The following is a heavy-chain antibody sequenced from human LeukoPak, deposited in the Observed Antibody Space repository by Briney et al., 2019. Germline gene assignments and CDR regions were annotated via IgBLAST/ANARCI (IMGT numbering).Heavy chain of an antibody. D-gene: IGHD3-3*01. CDR1: GFTFSSYA. CDR3: AKDSKALTRFLEWLLPDY. J-gene: IGHJ4*02. V-gene: IGHV3-30*18. Sequence: GRSLRLSCAASGFTFSSYAMSWVRQAPGKGLEWVAVISYDGSNKYYADSVKGRFTISRDNSKNTLYLQMNSLRAEDTAVYYCAKDSKALTRFLEWLLPDYWGQGTLVTVSS. CDR2: ISYDGSNK.